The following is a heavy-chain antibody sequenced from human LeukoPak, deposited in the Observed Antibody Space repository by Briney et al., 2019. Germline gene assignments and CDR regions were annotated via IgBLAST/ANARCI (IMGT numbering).Heavy chain of an antibody. V-gene: IGHV1-69*13. J-gene: IGHJ4*02. CDR3: ARGGAREAAAGTFDY. Sequence: ASVKVSCKASGGTFSSYAISWVRQAPGQGLEWMGGIIPIFGTANYAQKFQGRVTITADESTSTAYMELSSLRSEDTAVYYCARGGAREAAAGTFDYWGQGTLVTVSS. CDR1: GGTFSSYA. D-gene: IGHD6-13*01. CDR2: IIPIFGTA.